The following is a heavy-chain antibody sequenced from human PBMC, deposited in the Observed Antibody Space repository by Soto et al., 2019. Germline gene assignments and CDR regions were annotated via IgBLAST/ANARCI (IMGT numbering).Heavy chain of an antibody. V-gene: IGHV5-10-1*01. CDR2: IDPSDSYT. CDR3: ARYQGYCSSTSCYHYYYGMDV. CDR1: GYSFTSYW. J-gene: IGHJ6*02. Sequence: GESLKISCKGSGYSFTSYWISWVRQMPGKGLEWMGRIDPSDSYTNYSPSFQGHVTISADKSISTAYLQWSSLKASDAAMYYCARYQGYCSSTSCYHYYYGMDVWGPGITVTV. D-gene: IGHD2-2*01.